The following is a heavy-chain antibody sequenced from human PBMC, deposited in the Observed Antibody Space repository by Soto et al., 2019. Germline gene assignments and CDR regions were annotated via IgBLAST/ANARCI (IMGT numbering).Heavy chain of an antibody. J-gene: IGHJ6*02. Sequence: VQLVESGGGLIQPGGSLRLSCVASGLTVSQNYMAWVRQAPEMGPQWVSVLYAEGSTYYTESVKGRFTISRDPSKNTLFLRMDGLRAEDTAVYYCVRPRPSGENYGMDVWGQGTTVTVSS. D-gene: IGHD1-26*01. CDR2: LYAEGST. V-gene: IGHV3-53*01. CDR1: GLTVSQNY. CDR3: VRPRPSGENYGMDV.